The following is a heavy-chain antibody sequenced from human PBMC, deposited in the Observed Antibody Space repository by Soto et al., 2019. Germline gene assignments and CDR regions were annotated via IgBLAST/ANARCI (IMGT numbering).Heavy chain of an antibody. J-gene: IGHJ3*01. CDR3: ATPVSSGYQGLEV. Sequence: SETLSLTCTVSGGSISSSVYYWAWIRQPPGKGLEWIGSIYSSGSTYYNPSLRSRVTISVDTSKNQFSLKLSSVTAADTAVYYCATPVSSGYQGLEVWGQGTMVTVSS. V-gene: IGHV4-39*01. CDR1: GGSISSSVYY. D-gene: IGHD3-22*01. CDR2: IYSSGST.